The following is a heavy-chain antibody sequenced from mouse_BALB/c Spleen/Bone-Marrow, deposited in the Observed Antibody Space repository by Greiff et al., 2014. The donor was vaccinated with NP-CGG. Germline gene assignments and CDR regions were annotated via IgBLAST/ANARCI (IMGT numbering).Heavy chain of an antibody. CDR3: ARFGRYYFDY. Sequence: VQLVESGAELVRPGTAVNVSCKASGYAFTNYLIEWVKQRPGQGLEWIGVINPESGGANYNEKFKGKATLTADKSSSTAYMQLSSLTSDDSAVYFCARFGRYYFDYWGQGTTLTVSS. V-gene: IGHV1-54*01. CDR2: INPESGGA. J-gene: IGHJ2*01. CDR1: GYAFTNYL.